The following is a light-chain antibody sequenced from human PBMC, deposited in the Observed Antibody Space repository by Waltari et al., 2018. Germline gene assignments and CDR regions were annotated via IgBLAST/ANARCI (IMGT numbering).Light chain of an antibody. CDR2: LGS. V-gene: IGKV2-28*01. CDR1: QSLLQTNGYKY. CDR3: MQALETPPT. Sequence: EIVMTQSPLSLPVTPGEPASISCRSSQSLLQTNGYKYLDWYLQKPGQSPQLLIYLGSNRASGVPDRFIGSGSDTDFTLKISRVEAEDVGVYYCMQALETPPTFGGGTKVEI. J-gene: IGKJ4*01.